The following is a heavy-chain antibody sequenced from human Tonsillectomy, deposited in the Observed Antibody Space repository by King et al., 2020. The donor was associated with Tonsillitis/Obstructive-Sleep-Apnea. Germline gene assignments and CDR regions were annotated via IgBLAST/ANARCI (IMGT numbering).Heavy chain of an antibody. D-gene: IGHD2-21*01. Sequence: VQLQQWGAGLLKSSETLSLTCAVYGGAFSNYYWSWIRQPPGKGLEWIGEINHSGSTNFNSSLNNRVTISGDTSKKQFSLKLSSVTAADTAVYYCARGSFVAVPPAEGYFDPWGQGTLVTVSS. V-gene: IGHV4-34*01. CDR3: ARGSFVAVPPAEGYFDP. CDR1: GGAFSNYY. CDR2: INHSGST. J-gene: IGHJ5*02.